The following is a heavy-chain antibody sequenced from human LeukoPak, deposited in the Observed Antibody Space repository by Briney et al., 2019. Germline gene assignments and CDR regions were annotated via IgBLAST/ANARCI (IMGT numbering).Heavy chain of an antibody. CDR3: TRAYTSFEAFDY. Sequence: ASVKVSCKASGYTFIGYYLHWVRQAPGQGLEWMGWINPNSGGTNYAQRFQVRVTMTRDTSISTAYMELSRLRSDDTAVYYCTRAYTSFEAFDYWGQGTLVTVSS. V-gene: IGHV1-2*02. J-gene: IGHJ4*02. D-gene: IGHD2-2*02. CDR2: INPNSGGT. CDR1: GYTFIGYY.